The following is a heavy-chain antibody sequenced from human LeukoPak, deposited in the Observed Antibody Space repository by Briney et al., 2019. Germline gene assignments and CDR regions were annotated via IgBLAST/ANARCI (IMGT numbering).Heavy chain of an antibody. Sequence: SVKVSCKATGGTFSSYAISWVRQAPGQGLEWMGRIIPIFGTANYAQKFQGRVTITTDESTSTAYMELSSLRSEDTAVYYCARGGGAYDSSGYALDYWGQGTLVTVSS. CDR2: IIPIFGTA. CDR1: GGTFSSYA. CDR3: ARGGGAYDSSGYALDY. J-gene: IGHJ4*02. V-gene: IGHV1-69*05. D-gene: IGHD3-22*01.